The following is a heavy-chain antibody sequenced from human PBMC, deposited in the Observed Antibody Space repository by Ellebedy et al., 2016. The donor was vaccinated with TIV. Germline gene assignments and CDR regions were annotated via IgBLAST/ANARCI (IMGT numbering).Heavy chain of an antibody. CDR2: ISAYNGNT. CDR1: GGTFSSYD. D-gene: IGHD1-26*01. J-gene: IGHJ4*02. CDR3: ARAGWELPAGFDY. Sequence: AASVKVSCKASGGTFSSYDISWVRQAPGQGLEWMGWISAYNGNTNYAQKLQGRVTMTTDTSTSTAYMELRSLRSDDTAVYYCARAGWELPAGFDYWGQGTLVTVSS. V-gene: IGHV1-18*01.